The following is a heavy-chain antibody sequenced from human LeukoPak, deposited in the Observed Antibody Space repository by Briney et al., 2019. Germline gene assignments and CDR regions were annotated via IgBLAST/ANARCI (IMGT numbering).Heavy chain of an antibody. CDR2: ISGSGDST. CDR3: AKDERGYHGLNAFDI. CDR1: GFTFSSYA. Sequence: GGSLRLSCEASGFTFSSYAMSWVRQAPGKGLEWVSAISGSGDSTYYADSVKGRFTISRDNSKNTLFLQMNSLRAEDTAVYYCAKDERGYHGLNAFDIWGQGTMVTVSS. V-gene: IGHV3-23*01. D-gene: IGHD3-10*01. J-gene: IGHJ3*02.